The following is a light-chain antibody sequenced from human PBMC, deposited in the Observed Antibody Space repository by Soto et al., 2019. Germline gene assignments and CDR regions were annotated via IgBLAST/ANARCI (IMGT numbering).Light chain of an antibody. CDR3: CSYAGSTTRVV. Sequence: QSALTQPASVSGSPGQSITISCTGTSSDVGTYKYVSWYQQHPGKAPKLMIYEVSYRPSGVSNRFSGAKSGTTASLTISGLQAEDEADYYCCSYAGSTTRVVFGGGTQLTVL. CDR2: EVS. J-gene: IGLJ2*01. CDR1: SSDVGTYKY. V-gene: IGLV2-14*01.